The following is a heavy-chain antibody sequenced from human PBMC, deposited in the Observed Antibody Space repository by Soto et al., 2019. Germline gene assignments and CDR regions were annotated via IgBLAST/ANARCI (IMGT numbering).Heavy chain of an antibody. V-gene: IGHV3-33*01. CDR2: IWYDGSNK. CDR3: ARDLSVGYYYVGGMDV. J-gene: IGHJ6*02. D-gene: IGHD3-22*01. Sequence: QVQLVESGGGVVQPGRSLRLSCAASGFTFSSYGMHWVRQAPGKGLEWVAVIWYDGSNKYYADSVKGRFTISRDNSKNTLYLQMNSLRAEDTAVYYCARDLSVGYYYVGGMDVWGQGTTVTVSS. CDR1: GFTFSSYG.